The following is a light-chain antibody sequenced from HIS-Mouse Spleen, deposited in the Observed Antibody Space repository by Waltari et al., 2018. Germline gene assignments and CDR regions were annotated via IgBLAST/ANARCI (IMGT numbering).Light chain of an antibody. CDR1: SSDVCGFNY. V-gene: IGLV2-11*01. CDR2: DVS. Sequence: QSALTQPRSVSGSPGQSVTISCTGTSSDVCGFNYVSWYQQHPGKAPKLMIYDVSKRPSGFPDRFSGSKSGNTASLTISGLQADDEADYYCCSYAGSYTGVFGTGTKVTVL. J-gene: IGLJ1*01. CDR3: CSYAGSYTGV.